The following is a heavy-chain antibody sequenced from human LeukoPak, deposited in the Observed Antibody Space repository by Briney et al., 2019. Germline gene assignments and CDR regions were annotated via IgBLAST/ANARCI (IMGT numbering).Heavy chain of an antibody. CDR2: ISYSGST. CDR3: ARHGSGWSFDY. V-gene: IGHV4-59*08. J-gene: IGHJ4*02. CDR1: GGSISGYY. D-gene: IGHD6-19*01. Sequence: SETLSLTCTVSGGSISGYYWSWIRQPPGKGLEWIGYISYSGSTNYNPSLKSRVSISVGTSKNQFSLNLNSVTAADTAVYSCARHGSGWSFDYWGQGTLVTVSS.